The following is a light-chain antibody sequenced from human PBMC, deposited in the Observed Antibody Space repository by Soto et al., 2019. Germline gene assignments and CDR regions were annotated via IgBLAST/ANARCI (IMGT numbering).Light chain of an antibody. CDR3: MQTIQLPIT. CDR2: EVS. CDR1: QTLLHFDGKTY. J-gene: IGKJ5*01. V-gene: IGKV2D-29*01. Sequence: DIVITQTPLSLSVTPVHPASISCKSSQTLLHFDGKTYLFWYLQKPGQPPQLLMSEVSNRFSGVPDRFSGSGSGTYFTLKISRVEAEDVGVYYCMQTIQLPITFGQGTRLEIK.